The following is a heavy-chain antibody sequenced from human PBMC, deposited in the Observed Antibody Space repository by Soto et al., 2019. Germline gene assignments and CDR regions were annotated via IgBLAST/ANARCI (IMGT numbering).Heavy chain of an antibody. V-gene: IGHV3-35*01. J-gene: IGHJ6*03. Sequence: GGSLRLSCAASGFPFSNSDMNWVHQAPGKGLEWVSGVSWNGSRTHYADSVKGRFIISRDNSRNTLYLQTNSLRAEDTAVYYCVRNYRRFLEWLPARCPTMDVWGKGTTVTVSS. CDR1: GFPFSNSD. CDR2: VSWNGSRT. CDR3: VRNYRRFLEWLPARCPTMDV. D-gene: IGHD3-3*01.